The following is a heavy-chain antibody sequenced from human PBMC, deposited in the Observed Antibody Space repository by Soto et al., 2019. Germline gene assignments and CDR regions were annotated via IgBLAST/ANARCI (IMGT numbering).Heavy chain of an antibody. CDR3: AKDVAATL. V-gene: IGHV3-23*01. J-gene: IGHJ4*02. D-gene: IGHD6-13*01. CDR2: ISASGKST. Sequence: GGSLRLSCAASGFTFSNFALNWVRQAPGKGLEWVSTISASGKSTYYADSVRGRFTNSRDNSGNMLFLQMNGLGADDAAVYYCAKDVAATLWGQGALVTVSS. CDR1: GFTFSNFA.